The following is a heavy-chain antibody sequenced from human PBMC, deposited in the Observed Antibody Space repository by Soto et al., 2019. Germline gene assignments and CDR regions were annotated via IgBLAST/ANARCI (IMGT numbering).Heavy chain of an antibody. Sequence: HPGGSLRLSCAASGFTFSSYGMHWVRQAPGKGLEWVAVIWYDGSNKYYADSVKGRFTISRDNSKNTLYLQMNSLRAEDTAVYYCARPGAPTSNRPIAAAGTGAFDIWGQGTMVTVSS. CDR3: ARPGAPTSNRPIAAAGTGAFDI. V-gene: IGHV3-33*01. D-gene: IGHD6-13*01. J-gene: IGHJ3*02. CDR2: IWYDGSNK. CDR1: GFTFSSYG.